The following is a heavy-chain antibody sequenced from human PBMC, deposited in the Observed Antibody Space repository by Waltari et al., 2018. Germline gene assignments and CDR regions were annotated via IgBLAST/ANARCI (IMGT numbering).Heavy chain of an antibody. CDR1: GGSISSYY. J-gene: IGHJ1*01. D-gene: IGHD6-19*01. CDR3: AGEDFDISGWSQYFQH. Sequence: QVQLQESGPGLVKPSETLSLTCTVSGGSISSYYWSWIRQPAGKGLEWIGRIYTSGSTNYNPSRKSRVTMSVDTSKNQFSLKLSSVTAADTAVYYCAGEDFDISGWSQYFQHWGQGTLVTVSS. CDR2: IYTSGST. V-gene: IGHV4-4*07.